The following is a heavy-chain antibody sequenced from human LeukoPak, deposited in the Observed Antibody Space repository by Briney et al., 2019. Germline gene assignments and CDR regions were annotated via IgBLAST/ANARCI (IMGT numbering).Heavy chain of an antibody. J-gene: IGHJ6*02. CDR2: ISSSGSTI. CDR3: ARDGDYDYVWGSYPSGGYGMDV. Sequence: GGSLRLSCAASGFTFNSYAMHWVRQAPGKGLEWVSYISSSGSTIYYADSVKGRFTISRDNAKNSLYLQMNSLRAEDTAVYYCARDGDYDYVWGSYPSGGYGMDVWGQGTTVTVSS. V-gene: IGHV3-48*04. CDR1: GFTFNSYA. D-gene: IGHD3-16*01.